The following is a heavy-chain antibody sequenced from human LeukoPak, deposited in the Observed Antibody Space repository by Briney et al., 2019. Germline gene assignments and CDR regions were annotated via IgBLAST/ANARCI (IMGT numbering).Heavy chain of an antibody. J-gene: IGHJ6*03. CDR2: IRYDGSNK. CDR1: GFTFSSYG. V-gene: IGHV3-30*02. D-gene: IGHD3-10*01. CDR3: AKDRGTWFGELSYYMDV. Sequence: PGGSLRLSCAASGFTFSSYGMHWVRQAPGKGLEWVAFIRYDGSNKYYADSVKGRFTISRDNSKNTLYLQMNSLRAEDTAVYYCAKDRGTWFGELSYYMDVWGKGTTVTVSS.